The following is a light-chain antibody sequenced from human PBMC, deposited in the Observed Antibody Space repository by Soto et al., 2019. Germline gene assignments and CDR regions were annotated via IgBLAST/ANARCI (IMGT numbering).Light chain of an antibody. CDR3: QRHSNWPRT. CDR1: QSVSNI. CDR2: GAS. V-gene: IGKV3-15*01. J-gene: IGKJ1*01. Sequence: EIVLTQSPVTLSVSPGERATLSCRASQSVSNILAWYQQKPGQAPRLLIHGASTRATGIPARFSGSGSGTEFTLTISSLQSEDFAIYYCQRHSNWPRTFGQGTKVDI.